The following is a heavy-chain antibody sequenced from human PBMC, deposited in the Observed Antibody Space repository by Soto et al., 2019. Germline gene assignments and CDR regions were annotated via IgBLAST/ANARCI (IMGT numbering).Heavy chain of an antibody. CDR3: ARGTDG. V-gene: IGHV4-30-2*01. J-gene: IGHJ6*02. Sequence: QLQLQESGSGLVKPSQTLSLTCAVSGGSISSGGYSWTWIRQPPGKGLEWIGYIYHSGSTYYNPSLKSRVTISVNRSKNQFSRKLKSGAAADKAVYYWARGTDGWGQGATVTVSS. CDR1: GGSISSGGYS. CDR2: IYHSGST.